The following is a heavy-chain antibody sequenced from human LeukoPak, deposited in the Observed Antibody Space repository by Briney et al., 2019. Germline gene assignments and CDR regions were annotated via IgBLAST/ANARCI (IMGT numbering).Heavy chain of an antibody. Sequence: GGSLRLSCAASGFTFSSYSMNTVRQAPGKGLEWVSSISSSSSYIYYADSVKGRFTISRDNAKNSLYLQMNSLRAEDTAVYYCARERSRISFDYWGQGTLVTVSS. J-gene: IGHJ4*02. V-gene: IGHV3-21*01. CDR1: GFTFSSYS. CDR2: ISSSSSYI. CDR3: ARERSRISFDY. D-gene: IGHD2/OR15-2a*01.